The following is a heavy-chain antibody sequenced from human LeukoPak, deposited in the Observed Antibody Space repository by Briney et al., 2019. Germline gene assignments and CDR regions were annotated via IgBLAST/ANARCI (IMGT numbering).Heavy chain of an antibody. Sequence: SETLSLTCTVSGGSISSGGYYWSWIRQHPGKGLEWLGYIYYSGSTYYNPSLKSRVTISVDTSKNQFSLKLSSVTAADTAVYYCARYYYYDSSGPQGKYYFDYWGQGTLVTVSS. CDR3: ARYYYYDSSGPQGKYYFDY. D-gene: IGHD3-22*01. J-gene: IGHJ4*02. CDR2: IYYSGST. V-gene: IGHV4-31*03. CDR1: GGSISSGGYY.